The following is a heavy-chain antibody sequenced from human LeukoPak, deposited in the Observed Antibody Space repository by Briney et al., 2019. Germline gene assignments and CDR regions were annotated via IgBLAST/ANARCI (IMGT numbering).Heavy chain of an antibody. V-gene: IGHV4-59*08. CDR3: ARLRDRDYGAV. CDR1: GGSISSYY. Sequence: PSETLSLTCTVSGGSISSYYWSWIRQPPGKGLEWIGYIYYSGSTNYNPSLKSRVTISVDTSKNQFSLKLSSVTAADTAVYYCARLRDRDYGAVWGQGTTVTVSS. CDR2: IYYSGST. J-gene: IGHJ6*02. D-gene: IGHD4/OR15-4a*01.